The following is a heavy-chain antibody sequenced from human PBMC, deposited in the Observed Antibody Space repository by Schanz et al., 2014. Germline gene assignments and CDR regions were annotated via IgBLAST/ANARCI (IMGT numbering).Heavy chain of an antibody. V-gene: IGHV4-34*01. CDR1: AGSFSGYY. Sequence: QVLLQQWGAGLWKPSETLSLTCAVQAGSFSGYYWTWFRQPPGKGLEWIGEINHSGSTNYNPSLKGRVTRSFDSSKNQFSLELTSVTAADTAVYYCARRIRYFYESSVYYYFDYWGQGTLVTVSS. CDR3: ARRIRYFYESSVYYYFDY. CDR2: INHSGST. J-gene: IGHJ4*02. D-gene: IGHD3-22*01.